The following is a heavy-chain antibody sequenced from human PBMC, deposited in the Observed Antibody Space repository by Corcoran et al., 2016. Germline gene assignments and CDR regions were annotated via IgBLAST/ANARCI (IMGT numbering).Heavy chain of an antibody. D-gene: IGHD7-27*01. J-gene: IGHJ5*02. CDR2: INHSGST. CDR1: GGSFSGYY. V-gene: IGHV4-34*01. CDR3: ARGNWGRWFDP. Sequence: QVQLQQWGAGLLKPSETLSLTCAVYGGSFSGYYWSWIRQPPGKGLEWIGEINHSGSTNYNPSLKSRVTISGDTSKNQFSLKLSSVTAADTAVYYCARGNWGRWFDPWGQGTLVTVSS.